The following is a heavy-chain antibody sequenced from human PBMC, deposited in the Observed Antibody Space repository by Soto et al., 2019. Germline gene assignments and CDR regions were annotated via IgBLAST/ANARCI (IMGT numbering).Heavy chain of an antibody. D-gene: IGHD4-17*01. Sequence: PGGSLRLSCAASGFTLSASAVLWVRQASGKGLEWLGRIRSKANSYATTYAASVKGRFTISRDDSKNAAYLQMNSLKTEDTAVYYCTSLRRYADPIFDYWGQGTLVTVSS. CDR2: IRSKANSYAT. J-gene: IGHJ4*02. V-gene: IGHV3-73*01. CDR3: TSLRRYADPIFDY. CDR1: GFTLSASA.